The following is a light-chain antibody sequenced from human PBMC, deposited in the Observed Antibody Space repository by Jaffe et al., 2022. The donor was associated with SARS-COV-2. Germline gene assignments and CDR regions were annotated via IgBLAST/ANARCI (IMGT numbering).Light chain of an antibody. CDR3: ASYRGRIDLDVV. Sequence: QSALTQPASVSGSPGQSVTISCTGTSSDVGAYNFVSWYRQHPDKAPKLIIYDVNNRPSGVPDRLSGSKSGNTASLTISGLQAEDEADYFCASYRGRIDLDVVFGGGTKLTVL. J-gene: IGLJ2*01. CDR1: SSDVGAYNF. V-gene: IGLV2-14*01. CDR2: DVN.